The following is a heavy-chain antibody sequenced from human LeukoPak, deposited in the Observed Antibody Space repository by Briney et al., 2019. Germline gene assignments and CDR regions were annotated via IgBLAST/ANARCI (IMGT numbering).Heavy chain of an antibody. Sequence: ASVKVSCKASGYTFTSNYIHWVRQAPGQGLEWMGMIYPRDGSTSYAQKFQGRVTVTRDTSTSTVHMELSGLRSEDTAVYYCARFPRYGMDVWGQGTTVTVSS. CDR2: IYPRDGST. J-gene: IGHJ6*02. CDR3: ARFPRYGMDV. V-gene: IGHV1-46*01. CDR1: GYTFTSNY.